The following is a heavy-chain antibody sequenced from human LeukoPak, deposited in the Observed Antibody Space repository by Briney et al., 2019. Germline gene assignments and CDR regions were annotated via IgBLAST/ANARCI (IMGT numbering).Heavy chain of an antibody. J-gene: IGHJ4*02. Sequence: SETLSLTCAVYGGSSSGYYWSWIRQPPGKGLEWIGEINHSGSTNYNPSLKSRVTISVDTSKNQFSLKLSSVTAADTAVYYCARSGRFLEWLGYGGQGTLVTVSS. CDR1: GGSSSGYY. D-gene: IGHD3-3*01. CDR3: ARSGRFLEWLGY. CDR2: INHSGST. V-gene: IGHV4-34*01.